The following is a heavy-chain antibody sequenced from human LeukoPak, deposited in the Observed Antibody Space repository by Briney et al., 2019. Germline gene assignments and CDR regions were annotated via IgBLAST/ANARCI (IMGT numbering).Heavy chain of an antibody. J-gene: IGHJ4*02. CDR3: ARGPFSSSWSEFDY. CDR1: GFIFRSYA. Sequence: GGSLRLSCAASGFIFRSYAMSWVRQAPGKGLEWVSCISGDSRYIYYADSVKGRSTISRDNAQNSLYLHMNSLRAEDTAVYYCARGPFSSSWSEFDYWGQGTLVTVSS. V-gene: IGHV3-21*06. D-gene: IGHD6-13*01. CDR2: ISGDSRYI.